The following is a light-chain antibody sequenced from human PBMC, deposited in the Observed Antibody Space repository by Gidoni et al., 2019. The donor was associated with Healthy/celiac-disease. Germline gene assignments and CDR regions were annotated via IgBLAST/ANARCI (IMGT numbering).Light chain of an antibody. J-gene: IGKJ3*01. Sequence: EIVLTQSPATLSLSPGERATLSCRASQSVSSYLAWYQQKPGQAPRLLIYDASNRATGIPARFSGSGSGTDFTLTISSLEPEDFAVYYCQQRSNWPGFTFXPXTKVDIK. CDR1: QSVSSY. CDR2: DAS. CDR3: QQRSNWPGFT. V-gene: IGKV3-11*01.